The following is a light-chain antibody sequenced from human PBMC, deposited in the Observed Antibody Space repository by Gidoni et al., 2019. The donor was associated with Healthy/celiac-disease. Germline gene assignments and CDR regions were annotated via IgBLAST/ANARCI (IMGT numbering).Light chain of an antibody. V-gene: IGLV2-23*02. Sequence: SALTQPASVSGSPGQSITISCTGTSSDVGSYNLVSWYQQHPGKAPKLMNSEVIKRPSGVSNRFSCSKSGNTASLTISGLHAEDEADYYCCSYAGSSTSHVVFGGGTKLTVL. CDR2: EVI. CDR3: CSYAGSSTSHVV. J-gene: IGLJ2*01. CDR1: SSDVGSYNL.